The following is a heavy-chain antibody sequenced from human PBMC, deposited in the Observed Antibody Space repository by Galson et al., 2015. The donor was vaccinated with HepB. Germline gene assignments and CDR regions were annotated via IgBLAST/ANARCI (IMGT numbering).Heavy chain of an antibody. J-gene: IGHJ6*02. CDR2: ISSSSSYI. CDR1: GFTFSSYS. D-gene: IGHD2-2*01. CDR3: ARDGPRYCSSTSCFHYYGMDV. V-gene: IGHV3-21*01. Sequence: SLRLSCAASGFTFSSYSMNWVRQAPGKGLEWVSSISSSSSYIYYADSVKGRFTISRDNAKNSLYLQMNSLRAEDTAVYYCARDGPRYCSSTSCFHYYGMDVWGQGTTVTVSS.